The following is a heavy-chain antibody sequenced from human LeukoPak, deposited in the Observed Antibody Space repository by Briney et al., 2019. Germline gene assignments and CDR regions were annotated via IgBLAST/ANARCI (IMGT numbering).Heavy chain of an antibody. J-gene: IGHJ4*02. CDR2: IYNSGST. CDR1: GGSISSYY. CDR3: ARAIWYGSGTTAFDY. Sequence: PSETLSLTCTVSGGSISSYYWSWIRQPAGKGLEWIGRIYNSGSTNYNTNYNPSLTSRVTMSVDTSKNQFSLKLNSVSAADTAVYFCARAIWYGSGTTAFDYWGQGTLVTLSP. V-gene: IGHV4-4*07. D-gene: IGHD3-10*01.